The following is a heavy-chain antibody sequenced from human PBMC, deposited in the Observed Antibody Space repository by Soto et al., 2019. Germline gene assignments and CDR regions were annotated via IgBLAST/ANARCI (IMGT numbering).Heavy chain of an antibody. V-gene: IGHV4-59*08. CDR3: ARRWGDYFDY. D-gene: IGHD3-16*01. J-gene: IGHJ4*02. CDR1: GGSISSYY. CDR2: IYYSGST. Sequence: SVTLSLTCTVSGGSISSYYWSWIRQPPGKGLEWIGYIYYSGSTNYNPSLKSRVTISVDTSKNQFSLKLSSVTAADTAVYYCARRWGDYFDYWGQGTLVTVSS.